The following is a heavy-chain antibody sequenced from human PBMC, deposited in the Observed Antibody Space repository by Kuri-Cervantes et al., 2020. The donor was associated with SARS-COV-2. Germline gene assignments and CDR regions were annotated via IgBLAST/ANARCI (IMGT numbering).Heavy chain of an antibody. J-gene: IGHJ6*03. V-gene: IGHV4-34*01. CDR1: GGSFSDYY. CDR3: ARAPETMNCSSTSCYYYYHMDV. CDR2: INHSGNT. D-gene: IGHD2-2*01. Sequence: GSLRLSCAVYGGSFSDYYWSWVRQPPGKGLEWIGEINHSGNTNYDPSLKSRVTISIDTSKNQFSLKLSSVTAADTAVYYCARAPETMNCSSTSCYYYYHMDVWGKGTTVTVSS.